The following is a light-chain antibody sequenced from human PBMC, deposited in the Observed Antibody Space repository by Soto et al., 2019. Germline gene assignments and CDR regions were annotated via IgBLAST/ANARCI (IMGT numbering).Light chain of an antibody. V-gene: IGKV3-15*01. CDR3: QQYNSYFWT. Sequence: EIVLTQSPGTLSLSPGERATLSCRASRSVTTFLAWYQQRPGQAPRLLIYGASTRATGIPARFSGSGSGTEFTLTISSLQSEDFATYYCQQYNSYFWTFGQGTKVDIK. CDR1: RSVTTF. CDR2: GAS. J-gene: IGKJ1*01.